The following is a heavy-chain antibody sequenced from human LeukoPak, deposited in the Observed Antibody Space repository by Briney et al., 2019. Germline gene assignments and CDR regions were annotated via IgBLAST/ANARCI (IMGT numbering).Heavy chain of an antibody. J-gene: IGHJ4*02. Sequence: SETLSLTCTVSGGSISSSSYYWGWIRQPPGKGLEWIGSIYYSGSTYYNPSLKSRVTISVDTSKNQFSLKLSSVTAADTAVYYCARDWHIVVVTAIRDKFDYWGQGTLVTVSS. CDR3: ARDWHIVVVTAIRDKFDY. CDR2: IYYSGST. CDR1: GGSISSSSYY. V-gene: IGHV4-39*07. D-gene: IGHD2-21*02.